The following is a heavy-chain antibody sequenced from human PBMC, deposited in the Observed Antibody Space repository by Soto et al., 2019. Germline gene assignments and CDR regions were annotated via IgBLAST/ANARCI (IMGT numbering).Heavy chain of an antibody. V-gene: IGHV3-7*03. Sequence: EVQLVESGGGLVQPGGSLRLSCAASGFTFSTYWMSWVRQAPGKGLEWVSNINQDGSGKYYVDSLKGRFTISRDNAKNPLYLQMNSLRAEDTAVYYCARDDRRSWRGTYYYYGMDVWGQGTTVTVSS. D-gene: IGHD6-13*01. CDR1: GFTFSTYW. J-gene: IGHJ6*02. CDR2: INQDGSGK. CDR3: ARDDRRSWRGTYYYYGMDV.